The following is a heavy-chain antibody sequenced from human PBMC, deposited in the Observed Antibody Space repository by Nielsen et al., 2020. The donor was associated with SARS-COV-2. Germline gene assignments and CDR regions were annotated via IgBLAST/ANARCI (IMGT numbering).Heavy chain of an antibody. J-gene: IGHJ6*02. V-gene: IGHV3-48*01. D-gene: IGHD3-10*01. CDR2: ISSGGHSI. Sequence: GGSLRLSCAASGFAFRTHSMNWLRQAPGKGLEWISYISSGGHSIYYADSVKGRFTISRDNSKNTMYLEMNSLRVEDSALYFCAKGNSRLSWFGELALYYYYYGMDVWGPGTTVTVSS. CDR1: GFAFRTHS. CDR3: AKGNSRLSWFGELALYYYYYGMDV.